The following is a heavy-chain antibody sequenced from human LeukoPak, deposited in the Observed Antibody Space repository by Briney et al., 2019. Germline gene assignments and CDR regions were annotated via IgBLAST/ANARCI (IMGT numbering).Heavy chain of an antibody. J-gene: IGHJ5*02. Sequence: SETLSLTCAVYGGPFSGYYWSWIRQPPGKGLEWIGEINHSGSTNYNPSLKSRVTISVDTSKNQFSLKLSSVTAADTAVYYCATRAPRYCSSTSCCWGRASWFDPWGQGTLVTVSS. CDR1: GGPFSGYY. CDR3: ATRAPRYCSSTSCCWGRASWFDP. D-gene: IGHD2-2*01. V-gene: IGHV4-34*01. CDR2: INHSGST.